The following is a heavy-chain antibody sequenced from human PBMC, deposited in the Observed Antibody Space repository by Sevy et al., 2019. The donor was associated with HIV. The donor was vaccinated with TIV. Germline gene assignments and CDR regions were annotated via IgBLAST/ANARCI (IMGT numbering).Heavy chain of an antibody. Sequence: GGSLRLSCAASGFTFSNHGMHWVRQAPGKGLEWVAVIWYDGSKKYYVDSVKGRFTISRDNSKNTLYLQMNSLRAEDTAVYYCVGRNSSVDYWGQGTLVTVSS. CDR1: GFTFSNHG. D-gene: IGHD6-19*01. CDR2: IWYDGSKK. CDR3: VGRNSSVDY. J-gene: IGHJ4*02. V-gene: IGHV3-33*01.